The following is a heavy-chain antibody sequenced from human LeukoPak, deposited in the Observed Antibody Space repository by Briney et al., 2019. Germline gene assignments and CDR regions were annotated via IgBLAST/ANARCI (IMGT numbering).Heavy chain of an antibody. D-gene: IGHD2-15*01. Sequence: SETLSLTCTVSGGSMSSYYWSWIRQPPGKGLEWIGYIYNSGSTNNPSLKSRVTISEDPSKNQFSLKLTSVTAADTAVYYCVGHGRLADFDYWGQGTLVTVSS. CDR1: GGSMSSYY. CDR2: IYNSGST. J-gene: IGHJ4*02. CDR3: VGHGRLADFDY. V-gene: IGHV4-59*08.